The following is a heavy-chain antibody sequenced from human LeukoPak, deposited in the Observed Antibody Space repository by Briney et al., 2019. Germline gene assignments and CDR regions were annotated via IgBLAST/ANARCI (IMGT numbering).Heavy chain of an antibody. CDR2: ISAYHGHT. CDR1: GYTFTSYD. J-gene: IGHJ4*02. D-gene: IGHD2/OR15-2a*01. V-gene: IGHV1-18*01. CDR3: ARVRTTLLDN. Sequence: ASVKVSCKASGYTFTSYDFTWVRQAPGQGREWVGWISAYHGHTKYAQKLQGRVTMTTDTSTSTAYMELRSLRSDDTAVYYCARVRTTLLDNWGQGTLVTVSS.